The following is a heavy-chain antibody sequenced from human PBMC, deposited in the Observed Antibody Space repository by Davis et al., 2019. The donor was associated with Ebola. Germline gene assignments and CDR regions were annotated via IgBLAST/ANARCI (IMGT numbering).Heavy chain of an antibody. J-gene: IGHJ3*02. CDR2: MSGDSLYT. CDR1: GFTVSTNY. D-gene: IGHD6-19*01. Sequence: LSLTCAASGFTVSTNYMSWVRQAPGKGLEWVSYMSGDSLYTNYADSVRGRFTISRDDAKNSLYLQMNSLRAEDTAVYYCARVSRKISTGWYRFDAFDIWGQGTLVTVSS. CDR3: ARVSRKISTGWYRFDAFDI. V-gene: IGHV3-11*06.